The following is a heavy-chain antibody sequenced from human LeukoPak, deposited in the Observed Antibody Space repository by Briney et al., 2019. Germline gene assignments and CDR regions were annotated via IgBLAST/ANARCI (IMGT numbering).Heavy chain of an antibody. D-gene: IGHD1-26*01. Sequence: GGSLRLSCAASGFTFDDFGMHWVRQGPGKGLEWVSGISWNSGTIGYADSVKGRFTISRDNSKNTLYLQMNSLRAEDTAVYYCAKVSIVGATREGPFPPKYYFDYWGQGTLVTVSS. V-gene: IGHV3-9*01. CDR3: AKVSIVGATREGPFPPKYYFDY. CDR1: GFTFDDFG. CDR2: ISWNSGTI. J-gene: IGHJ4*02.